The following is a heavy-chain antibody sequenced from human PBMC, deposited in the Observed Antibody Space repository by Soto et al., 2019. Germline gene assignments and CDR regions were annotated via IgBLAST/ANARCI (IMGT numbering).Heavy chain of an antibody. V-gene: IGHV3-53*01. CDR2: IYSGGST. CDR1: GFTVSSNY. J-gene: IGHJ6*02. CDR3: ARDHRGSSWYDYYYYYGMDL. D-gene: IGHD6-13*01. Sequence: GGSLRLSCAASGFTVSSNYMSWVRQAPGKGLEWVSVIYSGGSTYYADSVKGRFTISRDNSKNTLYLQMNSLRAEDTAVYYCARDHRGSSWYDYYYYYGMDLWGQGTTVTVSS.